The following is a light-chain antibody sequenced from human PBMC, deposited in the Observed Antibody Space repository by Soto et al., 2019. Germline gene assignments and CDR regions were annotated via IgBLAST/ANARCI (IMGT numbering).Light chain of an antibody. CDR2: YDD. CDR1: SSNIGNNA. CDR3: AAWDDSLKVVV. Sequence: QSVLTQPPSVSEAPRQRVTISCSGSSSNIGNNAVNWYQQLPGKAPKLLIYYDDLLPSGVSDRFSGSKSGTSASLAISGLQSEDEADYYCAAWDDSLKVVVFGGGTKLT. V-gene: IGLV1-36*01. J-gene: IGLJ2*01.